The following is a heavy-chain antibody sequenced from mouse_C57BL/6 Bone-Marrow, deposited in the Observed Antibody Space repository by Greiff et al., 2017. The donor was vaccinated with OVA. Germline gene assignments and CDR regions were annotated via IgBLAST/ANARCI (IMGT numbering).Heavy chain of an antibody. CDR1: GFNIKNTY. CDR3: ARGNFGSSFYAMDY. D-gene: IGHD1-1*01. V-gene: IGHV14-3*01. Sequence: VQLQQSVAELVRPGASVKLSCTASGFNIKNTYMHWVQQRPEQGLEWIGRIDPANDNTKYAPKFQGKATMTADTSSNTAYLQLSSLSAEDTAVYCGARGNFGSSFYAMDYWGQGTSVTVSS. CDR2: IDPANDNT. J-gene: IGHJ4*01.